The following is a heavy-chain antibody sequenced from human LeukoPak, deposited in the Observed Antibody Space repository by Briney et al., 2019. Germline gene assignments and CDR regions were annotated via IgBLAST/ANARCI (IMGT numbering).Heavy chain of an antibody. D-gene: IGHD4-17*01. CDR1: GGSISSYY. J-gene: IGHJ3*02. Sequence: PSETLSLTCTVSGGSISSYYWSWIRQPPGKGLEWIGYIYYSGSTNYNPSLKSRVTISVDTPKNQFSLKLSSVTAADTAVYYCARRIDYGDYVGAFDIWGQGTMVTVSS. CDR2: IYYSGST. V-gene: IGHV4-59*08. CDR3: ARRIDYGDYVGAFDI.